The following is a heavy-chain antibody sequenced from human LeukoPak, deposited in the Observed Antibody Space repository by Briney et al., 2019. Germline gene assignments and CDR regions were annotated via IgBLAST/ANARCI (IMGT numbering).Heavy chain of an antibody. D-gene: IGHD3-10*01. CDR3: AKGRPLPRRGAFDI. V-gene: IGHV3-23*01. Sequence: PGGSLRLPCAASGFTFSSYAMSWVRQAPGKGLEWVSVLSNSGGTTYYADSVKGRFTISRDNSKNTLYLQMNSLRAEDTALYYCAKGRPLPRRGAFDIWGQGTMVTVSS. CDR1: GFTFSSYA. CDR2: LSNSGGTT. J-gene: IGHJ3*02.